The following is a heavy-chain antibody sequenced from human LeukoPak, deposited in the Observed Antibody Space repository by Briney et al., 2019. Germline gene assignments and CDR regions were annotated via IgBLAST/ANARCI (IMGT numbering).Heavy chain of an antibody. Sequence: ASVKVSCKASGYSFTAYYMHSVRQAPGQGLEWMGWINPNSGDTNYAQNFQGRVTMTRDTSISTAYMELSRLKSDDTALYYCARDMGTGRAFDIWGQGTKVTVSS. CDR2: INPNSGDT. D-gene: IGHD1-1*01. V-gene: IGHV1-2*02. CDR1: GYSFTAYY. CDR3: ARDMGTGRAFDI. J-gene: IGHJ3*02.